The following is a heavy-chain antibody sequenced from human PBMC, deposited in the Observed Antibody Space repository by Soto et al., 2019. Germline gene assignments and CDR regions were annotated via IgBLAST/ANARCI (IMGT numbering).Heavy chain of an antibody. D-gene: IGHD4-17*01. CDR3: ARDADYGDPPDY. CDR2: INAGNGNT. V-gene: IGHV1-3*01. J-gene: IGHJ4*02. CDR1: GYTFTSYA. Sequence: QVQLVQSGAEVKKPGASVKVSCKASGYTFTSYAMHWVRQAPGQRLEWMGWINAGNGNTKYSQEFQGRVTITRDTSASTAYMELSSLISEDKAVYYCARDADYGDPPDYWGQGTLVTVSS.